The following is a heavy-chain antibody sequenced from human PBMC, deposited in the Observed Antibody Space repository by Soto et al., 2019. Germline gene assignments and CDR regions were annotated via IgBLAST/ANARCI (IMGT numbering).Heavy chain of an antibody. CDR2: IYYSGST. CDR1: GGSISSYY. J-gene: IGHJ5*02. V-gene: IGHV4-59*01. D-gene: IGHD6-19*01. Sequence: SETLSLTCTVSGGSISSYYWSWIRQPPGKGLEWIGYIYYSGSTNYNPSLKSRVTISVDTSKNQFSLKLSSVTAADTAVYYCARVSGSSGWYGWFDPWGQGTLVTVSS. CDR3: ARVSGSSGWYGWFDP.